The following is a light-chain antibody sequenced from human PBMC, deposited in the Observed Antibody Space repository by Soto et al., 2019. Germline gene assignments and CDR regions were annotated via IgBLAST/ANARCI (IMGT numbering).Light chain of an antibody. CDR3: QQYNNWPLSIT. J-gene: IGKJ5*01. CDR1: QSVSSN. CDR2: GAS. Sequence: EIVMTQSPATLSVSPGERSTLSCRASQSVSSNLAWYQQKPGQAPRLLIYGASTRATGIPARFSGSGSGTEFTLTIRSLRSEDFAVYYCQQYNNWPLSITFGQGTRLEIK. V-gene: IGKV3-15*01.